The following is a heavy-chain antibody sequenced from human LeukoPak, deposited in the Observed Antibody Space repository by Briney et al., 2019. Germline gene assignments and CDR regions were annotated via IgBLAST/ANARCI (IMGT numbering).Heavy chain of an antibody. J-gene: IGHJ4*02. D-gene: IGHD6-13*01. CDR2: INPNSGGT. V-gene: IGHV1-2*06. CDR1: GYTFTGYY. CDR3: ARLQTGLYSSSVVDY. Sequence: ASVKVSCKASGYTFTGYYMHWVRQAPGQGLEWMGRINPNSGGTNYARKFQGRVTMTRDTSISTAYMELSRLRSDDTAVYYCARLQTGLYSSSVVDYWGQGTLVTVSS.